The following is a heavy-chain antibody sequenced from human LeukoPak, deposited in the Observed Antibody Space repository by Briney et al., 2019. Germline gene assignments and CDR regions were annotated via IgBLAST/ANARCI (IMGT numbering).Heavy chain of an antibody. J-gene: IGHJ4*02. D-gene: IGHD2-21*02. CDR1: GFTFSNSA. V-gene: IGHV1-58*02. CDR3: AAELYGGIFGHCCSFAY. Sequence: VASVKVSYKTSGFTFSNSAIQWVRQARGQPLEWIGWVIVGSGRTHYAQRLHDRLLITRDMATNVATLEVSSLTSEDTAVYYCAAELYGGIFGHCCSFAYWGQGTLVTVSS. CDR2: VIVGSGRT.